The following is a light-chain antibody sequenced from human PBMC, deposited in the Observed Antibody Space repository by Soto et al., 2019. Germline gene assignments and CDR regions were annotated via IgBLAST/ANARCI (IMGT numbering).Light chain of an antibody. CDR1: QSVRSTY. CDR3: QQYGNSPRT. J-gene: IGKJ5*01. V-gene: IGKV3-20*01. Sequence: EIVMTQSPGTLSLSPGERATLSCRASQSVRSTYLAWYQQKPGQAPRLLTYGASSRATGIPDRFSGSGSGTDFTLTISRLEPEDFAVYFCQQYGNSPRTFGQGTRLEIK. CDR2: GAS.